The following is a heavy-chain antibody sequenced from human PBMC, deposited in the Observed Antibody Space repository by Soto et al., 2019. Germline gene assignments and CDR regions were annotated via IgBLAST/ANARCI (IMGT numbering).Heavy chain of an antibody. CDR3: ARGGQSIAVARIDY. CDR1: GGSFSGYY. J-gene: IGHJ4*02. Sequence: SETLSLTCAVYGGSFSGYYWSWIRQPPGKGLEWIGEINHSGSTNYNPSLKSRVTISVDTSKNQFSLKLSSVTAADTAVYYCARGGQSIAVARIDYWGQGTLVTVSS. V-gene: IGHV4-34*01. D-gene: IGHD6-19*01. CDR2: INHSGST.